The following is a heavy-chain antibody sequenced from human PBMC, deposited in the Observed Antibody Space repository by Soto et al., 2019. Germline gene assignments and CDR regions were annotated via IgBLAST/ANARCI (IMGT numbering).Heavy chain of an antibody. CDR3: AKNNGQCYRVGAQHY. CDR1: GFTFSSYA. CDR2: ISGSGGST. D-gene: IGHD2-21*01. J-gene: IGHJ4*02. V-gene: IGHV3-23*01. Sequence: EVQLLESGGGLVQPGGSLRLSCAASGFTFSSYAMSWVRQAPGKGLEWVSAISGSGGSTYYADSVKGRFTISRDNTKTPLNQQTNRLRAEETAVYYSAKNNGQCYRVGAQHYWVQEPLVAVSS.